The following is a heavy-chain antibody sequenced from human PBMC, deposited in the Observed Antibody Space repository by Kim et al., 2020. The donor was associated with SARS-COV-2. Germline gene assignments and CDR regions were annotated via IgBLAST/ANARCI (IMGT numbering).Heavy chain of an antibody. CDR1: GLSFNIDW. CDR2: IKSIGSGGTI. Sequence: GGSLRLSCEVFGLSFNIDWMTWVRQAPGKGLEWVGQIKSIGSGGTIDYAASGKGRFIISRDDSRNTVYLHMSSLKTEDTAWEYCCTIKGPPPLLALVHWG. V-gene: IGHV3-15*01. D-gene: IGHD3-3*01. J-gene: IGHJ1*01. CDR3: CTIKGPPPLLALVH.